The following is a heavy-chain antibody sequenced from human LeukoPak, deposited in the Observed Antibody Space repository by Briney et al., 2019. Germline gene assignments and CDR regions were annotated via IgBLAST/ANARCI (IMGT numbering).Heavy chain of an antibody. CDR3: ARASVLEWLLYY. CDR1: GYIFTSDY. Sequence: WASVKVSCKASGYIFTSDYMHWVRQAPGQGLEWMGIINPSGGSTNYAQKFQGRVTMTRDTSTSTVYMELSSLRSEDTAVYYCARASVLEWLLYYWGQGTLVTASS. J-gene: IGHJ4*02. V-gene: IGHV1-46*01. CDR2: INPSGGST. D-gene: IGHD3-3*01.